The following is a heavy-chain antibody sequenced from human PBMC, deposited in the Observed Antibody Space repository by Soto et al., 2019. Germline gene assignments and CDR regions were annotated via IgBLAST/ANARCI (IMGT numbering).Heavy chain of an antibody. CDR3: ATVTPQWSVYDY. CDR1: GFTFSDYY. V-gene: IGHV3-11*01. D-gene: IGHD3-3*01. J-gene: IGHJ4*02. CDR2: ISSSGSTI. Sequence: GGSLRLSCAASGFTFSDYYMSWIRQAPGKGLEWVSYISSSGSTIYYADSVKGRFTISRDNAKNSLYLQMNSLRAEDTAVYYCATVTPQWSVYDYWGQGTLVTVSS.